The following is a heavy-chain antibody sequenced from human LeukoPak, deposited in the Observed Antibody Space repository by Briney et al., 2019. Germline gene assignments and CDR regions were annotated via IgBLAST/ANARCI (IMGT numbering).Heavy chain of an antibody. Sequence: GASVKVSCKASGYTFTGYYMHWVRQAPGQGLEWMGWINPNSGGTNYAQKFQGRVTMTRDTSISTAYMELSRLRSDDMAVYYCARDLTLWFGELLSVDAFDIWGQGTMVTVSS. D-gene: IGHD3-10*01. CDR3: ARDLTLWFGELLSVDAFDI. J-gene: IGHJ3*02. CDR2: INPNSGGT. CDR1: GYTFTGYY. V-gene: IGHV1-2*02.